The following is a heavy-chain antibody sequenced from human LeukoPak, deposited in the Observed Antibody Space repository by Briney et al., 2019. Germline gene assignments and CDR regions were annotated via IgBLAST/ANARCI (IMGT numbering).Heavy chain of an antibody. V-gene: IGHV4-4*07. CDR2: IYTSGST. CDR3: ARGIIAAAGRTWFDP. CDR1: GGSISSYY. D-gene: IGHD6-13*01. Sequence: SETLSLTCTVSGGSISSYYWSWIRQPAGKGLEWIGRIYTSGSTNYNPSLKSRVTMSVDTSKNQFSLKLSSVTAADTAVYYCARGIIAAAGRTWFDPWGQGTLVTVSS. J-gene: IGHJ5*02.